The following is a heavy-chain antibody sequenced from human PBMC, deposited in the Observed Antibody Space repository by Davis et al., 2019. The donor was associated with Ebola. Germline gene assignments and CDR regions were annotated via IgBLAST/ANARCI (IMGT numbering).Heavy chain of an antibody. J-gene: IGHJ6*02. Sequence: PGRSLRLSCAASGFTFSSYGMHWVRPAPGKGLEWVAVIWYDGSNKYYADSVKGRFTISRDNSKNTLYLQMNSLRAEDTAVYYCNGGGDPGMDVWGQGTTVTVSS. V-gene: IGHV3-33*01. CDR1: GFTFSSYG. CDR3: NGGGDPGMDV. CDR2: IWYDGSNK. D-gene: IGHD2-21*01.